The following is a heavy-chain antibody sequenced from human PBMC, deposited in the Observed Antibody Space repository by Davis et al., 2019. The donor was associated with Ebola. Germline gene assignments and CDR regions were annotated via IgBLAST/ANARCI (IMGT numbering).Heavy chain of an antibody. CDR2: IYYSGST. CDR3: ARGDVAPRSGPVGYYYYMDV. CDR1: GGSISSVY. J-gene: IGHJ6*03. V-gene: IGHV4-59*12. Sequence: PSQTLSPTSTVSGGSISSVYCSCNRQPPGKVLEWIGYIYYSGSTNYNPSLKSRVTISVETSKSQFSLRLSSVTAADTAVYYGARGDVAPRSGPVGYYYYMDVWDKGTTVTVSS. D-gene: IGHD6-6*01.